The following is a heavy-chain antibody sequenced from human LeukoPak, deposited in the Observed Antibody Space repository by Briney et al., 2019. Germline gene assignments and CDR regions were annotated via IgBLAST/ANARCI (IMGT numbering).Heavy chain of an antibody. CDR3: ARVTGYMTEDYFDY. CDR2: IYASGST. V-gene: IGHV4-61*02. CDR1: GGSISSSSYY. Sequence: PSETLSLTCTVSGGSISSSSYYWNWIRQPAGKGLEWIGRIYASGSTNYNPSLKSRVTMSVDTSKNQFSLRLSSVTAADTAVYYCARVTGYMTEDYFDYWGQGTLITVSS. J-gene: IGHJ4*02. D-gene: IGHD6-13*01.